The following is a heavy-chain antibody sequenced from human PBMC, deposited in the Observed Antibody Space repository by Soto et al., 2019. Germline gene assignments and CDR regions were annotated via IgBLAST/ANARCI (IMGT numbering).Heavy chain of an antibody. J-gene: IGHJ5*02. V-gene: IGHV4-30-2*01. D-gene: IGHD4-4*01. Sequence: SETLSLTCAVSGGSISSGGYSWSWIRQPPGKGLEWIGYIYHSGSTYYNPSLKSRVTISVDRSKNQFSLKLSSVTAADTAVYYWARGAFDHSNYGVYWLDPWGQGTLVTVSS. CDR1: GGSISSGGYS. CDR3: ARGAFDHSNYGVYWLDP. CDR2: IYHSGST.